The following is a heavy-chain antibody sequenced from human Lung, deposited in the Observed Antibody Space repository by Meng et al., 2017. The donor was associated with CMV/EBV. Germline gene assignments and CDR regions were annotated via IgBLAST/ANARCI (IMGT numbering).Heavy chain of an antibody. V-gene: IGHV3-72*01. CDR1: GFTFGDHY. J-gene: IGHJ4*02. D-gene: IGHD2/OR15-2a*01. CDR2: SRNKASSYTT. Sequence: GGSXRLXCTASGFTFGDHYMDWVRQAPGKGLEWVARSRNKASSYTTEYAASVRGRFTISRDESGNSLDLQMTSLKTEDTDVYYCARDNSATRYFDYWGQGXLVTVSS. CDR3: ARDNSATRYFDY.